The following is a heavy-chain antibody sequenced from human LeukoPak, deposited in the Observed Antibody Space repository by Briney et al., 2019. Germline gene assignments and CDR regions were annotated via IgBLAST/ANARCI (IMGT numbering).Heavy chain of an antibody. CDR1: GGSISSSSYY. CDR2: IYYSGST. V-gene: IGHV4-39*01. Sequence: SETLSLTCTVSGGSISSSSYYWGWIRQPPGKGLEWIGSIYYSGSTYYSPSLKSRVTISVDTSKNQFSLKLSSVTAADTAVYYCARSYYDFWSGYYTSDFTFDPWGQGTLVTVSS. CDR3: ARSYYDFWSGYYTSDFTFDP. D-gene: IGHD3-3*01. J-gene: IGHJ5*02.